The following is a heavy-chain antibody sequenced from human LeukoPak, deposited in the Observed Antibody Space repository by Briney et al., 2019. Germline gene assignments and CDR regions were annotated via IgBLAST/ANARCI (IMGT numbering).Heavy chain of an antibody. CDR2: IYHSGST. V-gene: IGHV4-4*02. CDR1: GGSISSSHW. Sequence: PSETLSLTCAVSGGSISSSHWWSWVRQPPGKGLEWIGEIYHSGSTNYNPSLKSRVTISVDTSKNQFSLKLSSVTAADTAVYYCARGFRGYSGYDYYYYYYMDVWGKGTTVTVSS. D-gene: IGHD5-12*01. CDR3: ARGFRGYSGYDYYYYYYMDV. J-gene: IGHJ6*03.